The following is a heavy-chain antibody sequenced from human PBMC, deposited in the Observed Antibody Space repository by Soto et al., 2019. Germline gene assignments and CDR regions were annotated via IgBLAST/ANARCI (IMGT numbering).Heavy chain of an antibody. Sequence: SETLSLTCAVSDYSISSGHYWGWIRQPPGKGLEWIGSIYHGGITDYNPSLKSRVTISVDTSKNQFSLKLTSVTAADTAVYYCAREGVAGTGVGWFDPWGQGTLVTVSS. J-gene: IGHJ5*02. CDR1: DYSISSGHY. CDR2: IYHGGIT. CDR3: AREGVAGTGVGWFDP. D-gene: IGHD6-19*01. V-gene: IGHV4-38-2*02.